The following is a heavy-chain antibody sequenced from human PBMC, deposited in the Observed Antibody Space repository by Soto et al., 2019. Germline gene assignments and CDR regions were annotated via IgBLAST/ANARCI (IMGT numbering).Heavy chain of an antibody. Sequence: QVQLQESGPGLVKPSQTLSLTCSVSGGSISSGDYYWSWVRQHPGKGLEWIGYIFYSGSTYYNPSLKSRVTISVDTSKSPVSLKLSSVTAADTAVYYCARGGSGDIVVVAAIDYWGQGTLVTVSS. CDR3: ARGGSGDIVVVAAIDY. CDR1: GGSISSGDYY. CDR2: IFYSGST. V-gene: IGHV4-31*03. J-gene: IGHJ4*02. D-gene: IGHD2-15*01.